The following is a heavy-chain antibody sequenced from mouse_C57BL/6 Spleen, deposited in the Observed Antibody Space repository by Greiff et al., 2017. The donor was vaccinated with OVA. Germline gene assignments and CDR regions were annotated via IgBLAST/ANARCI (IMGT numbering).Heavy chain of an antibody. CDR2: IYPGSGST. J-gene: IGHJ3*01. V-gene: IGHV1-55*01. CDR3: ARDYYGSSPAWCAY. CDR1: GYTFTSYW. D-gene: IGHD1-1*01. Sequence: VQLQQPGAELAKPGASVKMSCKASGYTFTSYWITWVKQRPGQGLEWIGDIYPGSGSTNSNEKFKSKATLTVDTSSSTAYMQLSSLTSEDSAVYYCARDYYGSSPAWCAYWGQGTLVTVSA.